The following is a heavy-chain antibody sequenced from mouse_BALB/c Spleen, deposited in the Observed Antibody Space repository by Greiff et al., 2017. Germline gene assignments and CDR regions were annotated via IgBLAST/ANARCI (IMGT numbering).Heavy chain of an antibody. CDR3: ARGSSGFAY. CDR1: GYSFTSYY. V-gene: IGHV1S135*01. Sequence: VQLQQSGPELMKPGASVKISCKASGYSFTSYYMHWVKQSHGKSLEWIGSIGPFNGGTSYNQKFKGKATLTVDKSSSTAYMHLSSLSSEDSAVYYCARGSSGFAYWGQGTLVTVSA. CDR2: IGPFNGGT. J-gene: IGHJ3*01.